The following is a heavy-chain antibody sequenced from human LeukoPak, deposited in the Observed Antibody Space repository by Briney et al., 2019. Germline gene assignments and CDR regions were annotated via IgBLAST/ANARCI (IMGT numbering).Heavy chain of an antibody. CDR1: GYTFTSNY. J-gene: IGHJ4*02. CDR3: ARDQEGFDY. V-gene: IGHV1-46*01. Sequence: ASVTVSYKASGYTFTSNYIHWVRQAPGQGLEWMGMIYPRDGSTSYAQKFQGRVTVTRDTSTSTVHMELSGLRSEDTAVYYCARDQEGFDYWGQGTLVTVSS. CDR2: IYPRDGST.